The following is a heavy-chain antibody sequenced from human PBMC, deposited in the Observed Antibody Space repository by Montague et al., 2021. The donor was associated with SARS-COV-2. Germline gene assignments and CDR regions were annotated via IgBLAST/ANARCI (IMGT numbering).Heavy chain of an antibody. D-gene: IGHD2-2*01. Sequence: SETLSLTCTVSGGSTSSYYWSWIRQPLGKGLEWIGCIYYSGSTNFNPSLKSRVTISVDTSKNQFSLKLNSVTAADTAVYYCARTNVVVSAASRYFDLWGRGTLVTVSS. CDR2: IYYSGST. J-gene: IGHJ2*01. CDR1: GGSTSSYY. V-gene: IGHV4-59*12. CDR3: ARTNVVVSAASRYFDL.